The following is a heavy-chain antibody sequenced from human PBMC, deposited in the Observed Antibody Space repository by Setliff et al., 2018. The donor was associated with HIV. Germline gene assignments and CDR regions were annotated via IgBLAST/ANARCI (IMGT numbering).Heavy chain of an antibody. CDR2: IKPDTGGT. J-gene: IGHJ6*03. V-gene: IGHV1-2*02. Sequence: GASVKVSCKASGYTFTVYYMHWVRQAPGQGLEWMGWIKPDTGGTNYAQKFQGRVSIARDTSASTAYMELSSLRSEDTAVYYCARVQTMAVAGTQYYYMDVWGKGTTVTVSS. CDR1: GYTFTVYY. CDR3: ARVQTMAVAGTQYYYMDV. D-gene: IGHD6-19*01.